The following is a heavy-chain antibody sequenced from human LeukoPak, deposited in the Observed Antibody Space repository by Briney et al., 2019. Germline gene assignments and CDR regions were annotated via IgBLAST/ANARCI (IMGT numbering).Heavy chain of an antibody. V-gene: IGHV4-39*07. CDR1: GGSISSSSYY. CDR2: IYYSGST. J-gene: IGHJ5*02. D-gene: IGHD6-13*01. Sequence: SETLSLTCTVSGGSISSSSYYWGWIRQPPGKGLEWIGSIYYSGSTYYNPSLKSRVTISVDTSKNQFSLKLSSVTAADTAVYYCARNLGIAAAGTPNWFDPWGQGTLVTVSS. CDR3: ARNLGIAAAGTPNWFDP.